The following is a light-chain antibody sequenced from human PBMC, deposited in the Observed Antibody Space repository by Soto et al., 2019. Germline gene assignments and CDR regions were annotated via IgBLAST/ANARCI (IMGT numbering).Light chain of an antibody. CDR3: QQSYSTPRT. J-gene: IGKJ5*01. CDR2: AAS. CDR1: QSITTY. Sequence: DIQMTQSPSSLSASVGDRVTITCRASQSITTYLHWYQQKPGKAPNLLIYAASNLQSGAPSRFSGSGSGTDFTLTINSLQPEDFATYYCQQSYSTPRTFGQGTRLEIK. V-gene: IGKV1-39*01.